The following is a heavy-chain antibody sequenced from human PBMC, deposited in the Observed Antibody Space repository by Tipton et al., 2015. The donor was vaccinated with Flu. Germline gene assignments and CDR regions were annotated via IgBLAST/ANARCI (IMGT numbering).Heavy chain of an antibody. CDR2: IYYSGST. CDR3: ASLYYDYIWGSYRKNWYFDL. V-gene: IGHV4-59*08. CDR1: GGSISSYY. Sequence: LRLSCTVSGGSISSYYWSWIRQPPGKGLEWIGYIYYSGSTNYNPSLKSRVTTSVDTSKNQFSLKLSSVTAADTAVYYCASLYYDYIWGSYRKNWYFDLWGRGTLVTVSS. D-gene: IGHD3-16*02. J-gene: IGHJ2*01.